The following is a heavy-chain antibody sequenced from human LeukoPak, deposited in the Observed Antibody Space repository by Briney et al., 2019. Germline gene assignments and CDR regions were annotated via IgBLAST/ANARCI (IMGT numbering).Heavy chain of an antibody. CDR2: IYSTGTT. J-gene: IGHJ4*02. Sequence: SETLSLTCAVSGGSIRNSSFYWGWIRQPPGKGLEWIASIYSTGTTYYNPSIKSRITIFVDTSKNQVSLKLRSVTAADTAVYYCARRKGYLHYWGQGTLVTVSS. CDR1: GGSIRNSSFY. V-gene: IGHV4-39*01. CDR3: ARRKGYLHY.